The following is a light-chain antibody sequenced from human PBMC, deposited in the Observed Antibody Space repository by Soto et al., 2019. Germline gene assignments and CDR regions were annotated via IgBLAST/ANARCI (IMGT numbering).Light chain of an antibody. CDR1: QSVSSSY. CDR2: GAS. J-gene: IGKJ1*01. V-gene: IGKV3-20*01. Sequence: EIVLTQSPGTLSLSPGGRATLSCRASQSVSSSYLAWYQQKPGQAPRLLIYGASSRATGIPDRFSGSGSGTDFTLTISRLEPEDFAVYYCQQYGSSQTFGQGTKVDIK. CDR3: QQYGSSQT.